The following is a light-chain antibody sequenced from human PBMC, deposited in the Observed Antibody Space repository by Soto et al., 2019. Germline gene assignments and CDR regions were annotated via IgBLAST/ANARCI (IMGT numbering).Light chain of an antibody. J-gene: IGKJ1*01. V-gene: IGKV3-15*01. CDR2: GAS. CDR1: QSVSSSY. CDR3: QQYNNCPRT. Sequence: EIVLTQSPGTLSLSPGERATLSCGVSQSVSSSYFAWYQQKPGQAPRLLIYGASTRATGIPARFSGSGSGTEFTLTINSLQSEDFAVYYCQQYNNCPRTFGQGTKVDIK.